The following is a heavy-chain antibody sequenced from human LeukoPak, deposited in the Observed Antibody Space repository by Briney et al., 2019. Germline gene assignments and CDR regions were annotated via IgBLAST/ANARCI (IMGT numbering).Heavy chain of an antibody. V-gene: IGHV3-30-3*01. CDR3: AKDRGYDILTGRFDS. D-gene: IGHD3-9*01. Sequence: PGRSLRLSCAASGFTFSSYAMHWVRQAPGKGLEWVAVISYDGSNKYYADSVKGRFTISRDNSKNTLYVQMNNLRAEDTALYYCAKDRGYDILTGRFDSWGQGTLVTVSS. CDR1: GFTFSSYA. CDR2: ISYDGSNK. J-gene: IGHJ4*02.